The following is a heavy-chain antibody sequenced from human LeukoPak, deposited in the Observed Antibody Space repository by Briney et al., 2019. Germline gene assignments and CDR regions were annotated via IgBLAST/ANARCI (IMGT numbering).Heavy chain of an antibody. CDR1: GFTFESYG. CDR2: IRHDGSNK. CDR3: AKPGYCSGDSCSPEFDY. V-gene: IGHV3-30*02. D-gene: IGHD2-15*01. J-gene: IGHJ4*02. Sequence: TGGSLRLSCATSGFTFESYGMHWVRQTPGKGLEWVTFIRHDGSNKWYADSVKGRFTVSRDNSKNTLYLQMNSLRPEDTAEYYCAKPGYCSGDSCSPEFDYWGQGTLVTVSS.